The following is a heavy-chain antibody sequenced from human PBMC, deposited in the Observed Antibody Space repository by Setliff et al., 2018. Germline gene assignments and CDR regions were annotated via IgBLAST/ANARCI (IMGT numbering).Heavy chain of an antibody. CDR1: GGSISSSSYY. J-gene: IGHJ6*03. CDR3: ARLGGSSSGFYYYYYYMDV. Sequence: SETLSLTCAVSGGSISSSSYYWGWTRQPPGKGLEWIGSIYYSGTTYYNPSLKSRVTISVDTSKNQFSLKLSSVTAADTAVYYCARLGGSSSGFYYYYYYMDVWGKGTTVTVSS. CDR2: IYYSGTT. V-gene: IGHV4-39*01. D-gene: IGHD6-6*01.